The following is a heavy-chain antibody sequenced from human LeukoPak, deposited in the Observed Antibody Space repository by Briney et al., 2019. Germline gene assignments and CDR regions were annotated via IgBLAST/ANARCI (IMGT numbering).Heavy chain of an antibody. D-gene: IGHD1-26*01. CDR2: IIPIFGTA. Sequence: SVKVSCKASGGTFSSYAISWVRQAPGQGLEWMGGIIPIFGTANYAQKFQGRVTITADKSTSTAYMELSSLRSEDTAVYYCARVSGRSFKIDNWGQGTLVTVSS. CDR1: GGTFSSYA. V-gene: IGHV1-69*06. CDR3: ARVSGRSFKIDN. J-gene: IGHJ4*02.